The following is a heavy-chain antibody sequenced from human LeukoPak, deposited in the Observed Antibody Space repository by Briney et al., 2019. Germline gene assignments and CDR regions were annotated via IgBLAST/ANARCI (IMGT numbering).Heavy chain of an antibody. J-gene: IGHJ5*02. Sequence: SETLSLTCTVSGGSISSYYWSWIRQPAGKGLEWIGRIYTSGSTYYNPSLKSRLTISVDTYKNQFSLKLSSVTATDTAVYYCARRGYCSSTSCYEYWFDPWGQGTLVTVSS. V-gene: IGHV4-4*07. CDR2: IYTSGST. CDR1: GGSISSYY. CDR3: ARRGYCSSTSCYEYWFDP. D-gene: IGHD2-2*01.